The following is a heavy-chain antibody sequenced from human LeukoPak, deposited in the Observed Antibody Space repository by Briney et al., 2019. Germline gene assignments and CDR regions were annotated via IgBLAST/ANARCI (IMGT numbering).Heavy chain of an antibody. CDR3: ARAPHEIVRGVIPDY. CDR1: GFTFSSYG. Sequence: GGSLRLSCAASGFTFSSYGMHWVRQAPGKGLEWVAVIWYDGSNKYYADSVKGRFTISRDNSKNTLYLQMNSLRAEDAAVYYCARAPHEIVRGVIPDYWGQGTLVTVSS. J-gene: IGHJ4*02. CDR2: IWYDGSNK. V-gene: IGHV3-33*01. D-gene: IGHD3-10*01.